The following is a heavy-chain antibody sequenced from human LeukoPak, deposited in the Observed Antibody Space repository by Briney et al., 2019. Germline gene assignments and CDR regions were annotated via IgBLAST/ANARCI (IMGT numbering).Heavy chain of an antibody. D-gene: IGHD4-23*01. CDR1: GGSMSNYY. Sequence: PSETLSLTCNVSGGSMSNYYWSWIRQPPGQGLEWIGYIYYSGSTNYNPSLKSRVTISVDTSKKHFSLKLNSVTAADTAVYYCARGVTTVVTPGYWGQGTLVTVSS. V-gene: IGHV4-59*01. CDR3: ARGVTTVVTPGY. CDR2: IYYSGST. J-gene: IGHJ4*02.